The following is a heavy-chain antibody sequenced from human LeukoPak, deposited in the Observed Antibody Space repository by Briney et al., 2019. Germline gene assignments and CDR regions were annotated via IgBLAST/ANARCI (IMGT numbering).Heavy chain of an antibody. Sequence: SETLPLTCTVSGGSISSGSYYWSWIRQPAGKGLEWLGRIYTTGSTNYNPSLKSRVTISVDTSKNRFSLKLTFVTAADTAVYYCARGGDYPFDYWGQGTLVTVSS. V-gene: IGHV4-61*02. CDR3: ARGGDYPFDY. J-gene: IGHJ4*02. D-gene: IGHD4-17*01. CDR2: IYTTGST. CDR1: GGSISSGSYY.